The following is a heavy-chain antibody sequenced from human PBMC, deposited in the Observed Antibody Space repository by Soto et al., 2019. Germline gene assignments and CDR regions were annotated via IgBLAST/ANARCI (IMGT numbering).Heavy chain of an antibody. CDR2: IYYSGST. CDR3: ARDRDSSSYFNWFDP. J-gene: IGHJ5*02. V-gene: IGHV4-59*01. CDR1: GGSISSYY. D-gene: IGHD6-13*01. Sequence: SETLSLTCTVSGGSISSYYWSWIRQPPGKGLEWIGYIYYSGSTNYNPSLKSRVTISVDTSKNQFSLKLSSVTAADTAVYYCARDRDSSSYFNWFDPWGQGTLVTVSS.